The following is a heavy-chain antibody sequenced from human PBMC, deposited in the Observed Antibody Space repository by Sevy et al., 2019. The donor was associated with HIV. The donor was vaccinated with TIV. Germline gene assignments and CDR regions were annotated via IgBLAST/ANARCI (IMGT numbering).Heavy chain of an antibody. J-gene: IGHJ6*02. D-gene: IGHD3-10*01. CDR1: GVSISTYY. V-gene: IGHV4-59*01. CDR3: ARAAGEYYYAMDV. CDR2: IYYGGIT. Sequence: SETLSLTCTVSGVSISTYYWTWIRQSPGKGLEWIGYIYYGGITNYNPPLKSRGTISVDTSKNHFSLKLTSVTTADTAMYYCARAAGEYYYAMDVWGQGTTVTVSS.